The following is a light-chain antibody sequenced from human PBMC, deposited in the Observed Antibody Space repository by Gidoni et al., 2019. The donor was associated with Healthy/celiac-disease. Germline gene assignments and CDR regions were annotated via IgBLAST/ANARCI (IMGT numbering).Light chain of an antibody. CDR2: DAS. Sequence: DIVLTQSPATLSLSPGERATLSCRASQSVSGYLAWYQQTTGQPPRLLIYDASNRATGLPARFSGSGSGTDFTLIISSLEAEYFAVYYCQQRSNWPRLTFGGGTKVEIK. J-gene: IGKJ4*01. V-gene: IGKV3-11*01. CDR3: QQRSNWPRLT. CDR1: QSVSGY.